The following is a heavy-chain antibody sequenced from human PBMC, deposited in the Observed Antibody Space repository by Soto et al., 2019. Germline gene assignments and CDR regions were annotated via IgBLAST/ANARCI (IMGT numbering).Heavy chain of an antibody. J-gene: IGHJ4*02. V-gene: IGHV4-59*01. Sequence: SETLSLTCTVSGGSISSYYWTWIRQPPGKGLEWIGHIYHSGNTRSTRYNPSLKSRVTISVDTPKNQFSLNLNSVTAADTAVYYCARGLWYKGGWPYFDFWGQGTLVTVSS. CDR3: ARGLWYKGGWPYFDF. CDR2: IYHSGNTRST. CDR1: GGSISSYY. D-gene: IGHD6-19*01.